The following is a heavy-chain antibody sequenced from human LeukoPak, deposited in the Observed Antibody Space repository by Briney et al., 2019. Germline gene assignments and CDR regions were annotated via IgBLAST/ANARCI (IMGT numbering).Heavy chain of an antibody. D-gene: IGHD6-13*01. V-gene: IGHV3-74*01. CDR1: GFTLSNYW. CDR3: VGAAADTTPRP. CDR2: VSNDGSST. J-gene: IGHJ4*02. Sequence: GGSLRLSCAASGFTLSNYWMHWVRQGPGKGLVWVSRVSNDGSSTAYADSVRGRFTISRANAKNTLYLQMNSLRAEETAVYYCVGAAADTTPRPWGQGTLVTVSS.